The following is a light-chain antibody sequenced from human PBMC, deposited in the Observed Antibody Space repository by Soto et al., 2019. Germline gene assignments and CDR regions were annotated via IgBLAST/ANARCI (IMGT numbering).Light chain of an antibody. Sequence: EIVLTQSPGTLSLSPGERATLSCRASQSVSSSYLAWYQKKPGQAPRLLIYDASSMATGIPDRFSGSGSGTDFTLTISRLEPEDFGVYYCQQYGSSPTFGGGTKVEIK. CDR2: DAS. CDR1: QSVSSSY. V-gene: IGKV3-20*01. J-gene: IGKJ4*01. CDR3: QQYGSSPT.